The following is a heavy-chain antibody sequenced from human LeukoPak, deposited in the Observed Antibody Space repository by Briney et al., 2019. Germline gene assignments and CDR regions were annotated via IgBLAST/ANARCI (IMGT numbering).Heavy chain of an antibody. CDR3: TRPYSSGYY. CDR1: GFTFSGSA. CDR2: IRSKANSYAT. D-gene: IGHD6-19*01. Sequence: GGSLRLSCAASGFTFSGSAMHWVRQAPGKGLERVGRIRSKANSYATAYAASVKGRFTISRDDSKNTAYLQMNSLKIEDTAVYYCTRPYSSGYYWGQGTLVTVSS. J-gene: IGHJ4*02. V-gene: IGHV3-73*01.